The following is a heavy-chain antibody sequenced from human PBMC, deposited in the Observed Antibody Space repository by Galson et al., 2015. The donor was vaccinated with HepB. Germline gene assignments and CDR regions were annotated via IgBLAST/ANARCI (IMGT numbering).Heavy chain of an antibody. CDR1: GFTFSSYG. D-gene: IGHD4-17*01. V-gene: IGHV3-33*01. CDR2: IWYDGSNK. J-gene: IGHJ5*02. CDR3: ARDTRDYGVSNWFDP. Sequence: SLRLSCAASGFTFSSYGMHWVRQAPGKGLEWVAVIWYDGSNKYYADSVKGRFTISRDNSKNTLYLQMNSLRAEDTAVYYCARDTRDYGVSNWFDPWGQGTLVTVSS.